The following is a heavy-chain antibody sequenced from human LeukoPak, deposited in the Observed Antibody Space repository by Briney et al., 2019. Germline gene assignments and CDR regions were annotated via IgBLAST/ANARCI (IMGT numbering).Heavy chain of an antibody. Sequence: GGSLRLSCAAFGFTVSVNYMSWVRQAPGKGLECVSVIYSGGNTYYADSVKGRFTISRDNSKNTLYLQMNSLRAEDTAVYYCAKGYSGYKIRYLDAFDIWGQGTMVTVSS. D-gene: IGHD5-12*01. J-gene: IGHJ3*02. CDR1: GFTVSVNY. V-gene: IGHV3-66*01. CDR2: IYSGGNT. CDR3: AKGYSGYKIRYLDAFDI.